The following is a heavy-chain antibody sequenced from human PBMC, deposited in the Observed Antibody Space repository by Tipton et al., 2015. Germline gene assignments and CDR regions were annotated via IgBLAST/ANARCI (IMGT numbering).Heavy chain of an antibody. CDR3: AKDCTGGGCRLPDYYGMDV. CDR2: ISGYNGNT. V-gene: IGHV1-18*01. D-gene: IGHD2-8*02. CDR1: GYSFTSYG. Sequence: QSGPEVKKPGASVKVSCKAFGYSFTSYGISWVRQAPGQGLEWIGWISGYNGNTNYAQKFQGRVTMTTDTSTTTAYMELRTLRSDDTAVYYCAKDCTGGGCRLPDYYGMDVWGQGTTVTVPS. J-gene: IGHJ6*02.